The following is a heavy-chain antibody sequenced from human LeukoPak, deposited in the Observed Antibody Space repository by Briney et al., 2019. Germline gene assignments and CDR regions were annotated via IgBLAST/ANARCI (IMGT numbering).Heavy chain of an antibody. D-gene: IGHD3-10*01. CDR1: GFTFSSYA. V-gene: IGHV3-23*01. J-gene: IGHJ3*02. CDR3: AEGRAITMLDAFDI. Sequence: AGGSLRLSCAASGFTFSSYAMSWVRQAPGKGREWVSAISGSGGSTYYADSVKGRFTISRDNSKNTLYLQMNSLRAEDTAVYYCAEGRAITMLDAFDIWGQGTMVTVSS. CDR2: ISGSGGST.